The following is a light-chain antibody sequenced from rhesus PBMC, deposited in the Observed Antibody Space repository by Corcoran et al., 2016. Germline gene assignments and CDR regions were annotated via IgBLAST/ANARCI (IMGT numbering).Light chain of an antibody. V-gene: IGKV1-37*01. CDR1: QGISSY. Sequence: DIQMTQSPSSLSASLGDRVTITCRASQGISSYLAWYQQKPGKAPKPLIYYASNLESGVPSRFSGSGSGTEFTLTISSLQPEDFATYYCQQYNSAPRTFGQGTKVEIK. J-gene: IGKJ1*01. CDR2: YAS. CDR3: QQYNSAPRT.